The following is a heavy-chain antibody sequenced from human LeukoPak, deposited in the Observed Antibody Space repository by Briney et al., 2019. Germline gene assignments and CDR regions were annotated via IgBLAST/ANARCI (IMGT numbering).Heavy chain of an antibody. J-gene: IGHJ5*02. D-gene: IGHD6-13*01. CDR3: ARGIIAAAGRSWFDP. CDR2: INHSGST. Sequence: SETLSLTCAVYGGSFSGYYWSWIRQPPGKGLEWIGEINHSGSTNYNPSLKSRVTISVGTSKNQFSLRLSSVTAADTAVYYCARGIIAAAGRSWFDPWGQGTLVTVSP. CDR1: GGSFSGYY. V-gene: IGHV4-34*01.